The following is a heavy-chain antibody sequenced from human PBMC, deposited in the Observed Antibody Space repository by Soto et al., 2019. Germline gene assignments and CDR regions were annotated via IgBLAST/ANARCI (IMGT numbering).Heavy chain of an antibody. CDR1: GYTFTGYY. CDR3: ARAIYGGNGEADY. V-gene: IGHV1-2*04. Sequence: QVQLVQSGAEVKKPGASVKVSCKASGYTFTGYYLHWVRQAPGQGLEWMGWINPNSGGTNYAQKFQGWVTMTRDTSISTAYMELSRLRSDDTAVYYCARAIYGGNGEADYWGQGTLVTVSS. J-gene: IGHJ4*02. D-gene: IGHD4-17*01. CDR2: INPNSGGT.